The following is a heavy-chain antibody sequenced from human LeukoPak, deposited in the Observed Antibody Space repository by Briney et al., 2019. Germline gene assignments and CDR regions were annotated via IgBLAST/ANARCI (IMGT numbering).Heavy chain of an antibody. V-gene: IGHV3-30*02. CDR1: GFTFSSYG. Sequence: PGGSLRLSCAASGFTFSSYGMHWLRQAPGKGLEWVAFIRYDGSNKYYADSVKGRFTISRDNSKNTLYLQMNSLRAEDTAVYYCANLGGVVVPAAINNWFDPWGQGTLVTVSS. D-gene: IGHD2-2*01. CDR2: IRYDGSNK. CDR3: ANLGGVVVPAAINNWFDP. J-gene: IGHJ5*02.